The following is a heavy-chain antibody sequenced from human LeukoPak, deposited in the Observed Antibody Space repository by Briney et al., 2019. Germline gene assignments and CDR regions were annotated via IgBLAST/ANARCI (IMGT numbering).Heavy chain of an antibody. CDR3: ARDVLSDYGDYLIEPGYFDY. V-gene: IGHV3-74*01. Sequence: PGGSLRLSCAASGFSFSSYWMHWVRQAPGKGLVWVSRINSDGSSTNYADSVKGRFTISRDNAKNTLYLQMNSLRGEDTAVYYCARDVLSDYGDYLIEPGYFDYWGQGTLVTVSS. J-gene: IGHJ4*02. D-gene: IGHD4-17*01. CDR2: INSDGSST. CDR1: GFSFSSYW.